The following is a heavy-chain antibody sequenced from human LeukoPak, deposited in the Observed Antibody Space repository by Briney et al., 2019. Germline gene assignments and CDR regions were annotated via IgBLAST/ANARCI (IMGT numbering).Heavy chain of an antibody. J-gene: IGHJ6*03. V-gene: IGHV3-23*01. D-gene: IGHD6-19*01. Sequence: GGSLRLSCAASEFTFSNYGMSWVRQAPGKGLEWVSAISGSGDYTYYADSVKGRFTISRDNSKNTLHLQMNSLRAEDAAVCYCAKGGIAVAGTSYYYYMDVWGKGTTVTISS. CDR1: EFTFSNYG. CDR2: ISGSGDYT. CDR3: AKGGIAVAGTSYYYYMDV.